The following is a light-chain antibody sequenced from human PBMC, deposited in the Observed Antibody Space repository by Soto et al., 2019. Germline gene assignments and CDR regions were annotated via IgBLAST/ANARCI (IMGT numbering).Light chain of an antibody. CDR3: QQAYSFPIT. CDR2: AAS. J-gene: IGKJ5*01. CDR1: QCISSW. V-gene: IGKV1D-12*01. Sequence: EIQVTQSPSSVSATVGDRVTITCRASQCISSWLAWYQQKPGKAPKLLIYAASTLQSGVPSRFSGNGSGTDFTLIISSLQPEDSATYYCQQAYSFPITFGQGTRLEIK.